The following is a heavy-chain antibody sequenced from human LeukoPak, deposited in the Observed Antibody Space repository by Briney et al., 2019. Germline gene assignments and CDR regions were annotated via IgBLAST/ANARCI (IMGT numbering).Heavy chain of an antibody. J-gene: IGHJ3*02. Sequence: SETLSLTCTVSGGSISSYYWSWIRQPPGKGLEWIGYIYYSGSTNYNPSLKGRVTLSVDTSKNQFSLKLSSVTAADTAVYYCARTVVPAATGAFDIWGQGTMVTVSS. D-gene: IGHD2-2*01. V-gene: IGHV4-59*01. CDR2: IYYSGST. CDR1: GGSISSYY. CDR3: ARTVVPAATGAFDI.